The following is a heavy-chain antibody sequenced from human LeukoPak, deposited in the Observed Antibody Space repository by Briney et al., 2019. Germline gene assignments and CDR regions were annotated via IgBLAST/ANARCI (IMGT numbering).Heavy chain of an antibody. CDR3: AGEWGTRGFGSQIDS. D-gene: IGHD3-10*01. CDR2: KHDSGST. V-gene: IGHV4-59*01. CDR1: GASMSSYF. J-gene: IGHJ4*02. Sequence: SETLSLTCTVSGASMSSYFWSWIRQSPGKGLEWIGHKHDSGSTKINPSLESRVTISVDPSKNQASLKLRTVTAADTAVYFCAGEWGTRGFGSQIDSWGQGTVVTVSS.